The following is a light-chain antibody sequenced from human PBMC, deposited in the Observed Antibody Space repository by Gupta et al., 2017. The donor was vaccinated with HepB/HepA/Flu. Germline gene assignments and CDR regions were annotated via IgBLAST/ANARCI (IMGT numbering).Light chain of an antibody. V-gene: IGKV3-20*01. CDR1: QSISRNY. Sequence: ELELTQSPGTLSLSPGERATLSCRANQSISRNYLAWYQQRPGQAPRLLIYGASIRATGIPDRVSGSGSGTDFSLTISGLEPEDFAVYYWKQNGNSRTFGGGTKVEIK. CDR2: GAS. CDR3: KQNGNSRT. J-gene: IGKJ4*01.